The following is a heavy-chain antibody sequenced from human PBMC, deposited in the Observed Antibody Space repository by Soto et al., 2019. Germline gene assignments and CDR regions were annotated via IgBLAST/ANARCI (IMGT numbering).Heavy chain of an antibody. CDR3: AKRRSSGHDSDY. CDR2: ISGSDGST. Sequence: EVQLLDSGGGLVQPGGSLRLSCAASGFTFSSYGMSWVRQAPGKGLEWVSVISGSDGSTYYADSVKGRFTISRDNSKNALYLQMNSPRAEDTAVYYCAKRRSSGHDSDYWGQGTLVTVSS. J-gene: IGHJ4*02. V-gene: IGHV3-23*01. D-gene: IGHD3-22*01. CDR1: GFTFSSYG.